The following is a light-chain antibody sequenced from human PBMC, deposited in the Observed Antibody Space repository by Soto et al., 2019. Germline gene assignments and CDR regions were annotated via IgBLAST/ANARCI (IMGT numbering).Light chain of an antibody. J-gene: IGLJ2*01. CDR1: SSDVGGYNY. V-gene: IGLV2-14*01. CDR2: EVS. Sequence: QSALTQPASVSGSPGQSITISCTGTSSDVGGYNYVSWYQQHPGKAPKLMIYEVSNQPSGVSNRFSGSKSGNTASLTISGLQAEDEADCYCSSYTSSSTLVVFGGGTKLTVL. CDR3: SSYTSSSTLVV.